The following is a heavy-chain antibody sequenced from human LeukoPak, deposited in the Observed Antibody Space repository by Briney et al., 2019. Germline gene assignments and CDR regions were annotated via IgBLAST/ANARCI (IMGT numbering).Heavy chain of an antibody. CDR3: ARDHRGINPYSSGWLPFDS. V-gene: IGHV3-21*01. J-gene: IGHJ4*02. CDR1: GFTFSSCN. CDR2: VSSSSTYI. D-gene: IGHD6-19*01. Sequence: GGSLRLSCAASGFTFSSCNMNWVRQAPGKGLEWVSSVSSSSTYISYADSVKGRFTISRDNAKNSLDLQMNSLRAEDTAVYYCARDHRGINPYSSGWLPFDSWGQGTLVTVSS.